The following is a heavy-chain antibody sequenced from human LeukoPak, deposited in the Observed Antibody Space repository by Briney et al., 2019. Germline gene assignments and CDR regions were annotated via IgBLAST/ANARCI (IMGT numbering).Heavy chain of an antibody. V-gene: IGHV1-69*05. CDR3: IYRSSGWHDY. Sequence: SVKVSCKASGGTFSSYAISWVRQAPGQGLEWMGRIIPIFGTANYAQKFQGRVTITTDESTSTAYMKLSSLRSEDTAVYYCIYRSSGWHDYWGQGTLVTVSS. D-gene: IGHD6-19*01. CDR2: IIPIFGTA. CDR1: GGTFSSYA. J-gene: IGHJ4*02.